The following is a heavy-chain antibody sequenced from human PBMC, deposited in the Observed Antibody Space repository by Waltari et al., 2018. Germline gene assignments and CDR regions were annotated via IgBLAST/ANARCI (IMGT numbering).Heavy chain of an antibody. Sequence: QVQLQESGPGLVKPGETLSLTCSISGGILGSYYWDWIRQTPGKGLEWIGYIYYVGSTSYNPSLESRVSISIDTSKDQFSLRLTSVTAADTAMYYCARDFAIGIEAFDVWGRGTMVTVSS. D-gene: IGHD2-21*01. V-gene: IGHV4-59*01. CDR3: ARDFAIGIEAFDV. J-gene: IGHJ3*01. CDR2: IYYVGST. CDR1: GGILGSYY.